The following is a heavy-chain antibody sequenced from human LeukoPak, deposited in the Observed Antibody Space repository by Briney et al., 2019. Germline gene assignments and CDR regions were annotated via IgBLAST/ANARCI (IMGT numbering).Heavy chain of an antibody. V-gene: IGHV4-39*07. D-gene: IGHD6-19*01. CDR1: GGSISSSSYY. CDR3: ARVRIELGYSSGWRNLFDY. J-gene: IGHJ4*02. CDR2: IYYSGST. Sequence: SETLSLTCTVSGGSISSSSYYWGWIRQPPGKGLEWIGSIYYSGSTYYNPSLKSRVTISVDTSKNQFSLKLSSVTAADTAVYYCARVRIELGYSSGWRNLFDYWGQGTLVTVSS.